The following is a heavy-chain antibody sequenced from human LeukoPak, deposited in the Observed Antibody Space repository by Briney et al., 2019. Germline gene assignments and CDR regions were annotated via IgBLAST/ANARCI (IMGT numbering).Heavy chain of an antibody. CDR3: ARGNYYNMDV. CDR1: AFTFNTFW. J-gene: IGHJ6*02. V-gene: IGHV3-74*01. CDR2: INGGGSSA. Sequence: GGSLRLSCAASAFTFNTFWMHWVRQAPGKGLVWVSRINGGGSSADYADSVKGRFTISRDNAKNTLYLQMNSLRTEDTAVYYCARGNYYNMDVWGQGTTVTVSS.